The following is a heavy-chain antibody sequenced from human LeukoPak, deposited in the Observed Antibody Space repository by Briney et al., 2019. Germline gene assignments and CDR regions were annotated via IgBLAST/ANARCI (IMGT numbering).Heavy chain of an antibody. Sequence: PGGSLRLSCAASGFTFSSYAMSWVRQAPAKALEWVSAISGSGGSTYYADSVKGRFTISRDNSKNTLYPQMNSLRAEDTAVYYCAKPPGLGITGTNRDYWGQGTLVTVSS. CDR2: ISGSGGST. V-gene: IGHV3-23*01. CDR3: AKPPGLGITGTNRDY. CDR1: GFTFSSYA. J-gene: IGHJ4*02. D-gene: IGHD1-7*01.